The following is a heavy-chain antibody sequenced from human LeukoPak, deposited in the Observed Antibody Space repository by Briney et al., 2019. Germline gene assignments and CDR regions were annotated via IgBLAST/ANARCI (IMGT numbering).Heavy chain of an antibody. CDR3: AKGRQEWWTFDALDI. Sequence: GGSLRLSCAASGFTVSRNYMTWVRQAPGKGLEWVSVIYSDGDTYYVDSVKGRFTISRDNSKNTLYLQMSSLIPDDTAVFSCAKGRQEWWTFDALDIWGQGTMVTVSS. D-gene: IGHD2-8*01. CDR2: IYSDGDT. V-gene: IGHV3-66*02. CDR1: GFTVSRNY. J-gene: IGHJ3*02.